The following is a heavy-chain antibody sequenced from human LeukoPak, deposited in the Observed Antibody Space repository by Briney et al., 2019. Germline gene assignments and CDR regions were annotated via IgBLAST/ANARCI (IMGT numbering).Heavy chain of an antibody. J-gene: IGHJ2*01. CDR1: GGSFSGYY. Sequence: PSETLSLTCAVYGGSFSGYYWSWIRQPPGEGLEWIGEINHSGSTNYNPSLKSRVTISVDTSKNQFSLKLSSVTAADTAVYYCACDSSSFDLWGRGTLVTVSS. V-gene: IGHV4-34*01. D-gene: IGHD6-13*01. CDR3: ACDSSSFDL. CDR2: INHSGST.